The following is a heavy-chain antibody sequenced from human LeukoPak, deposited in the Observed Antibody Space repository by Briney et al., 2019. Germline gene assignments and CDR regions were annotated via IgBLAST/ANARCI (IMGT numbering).Heavy chain of an antibody. CDR1: GFTVNSND. CDR2: ISGSGGST. CDR3: AQSFDY. V-gene: IGHV3-23*01. Sequence: GGSLRLSCAASGFTVNSNDLSWVRQAPGKGLEWVSAISGSGGSTYYADSVKGRFTISRDNSKNTLYLEMKSLRAEDTAVYYCAQSFDYWGQGTLVTVSS. J-gene: IGHJ4*02.